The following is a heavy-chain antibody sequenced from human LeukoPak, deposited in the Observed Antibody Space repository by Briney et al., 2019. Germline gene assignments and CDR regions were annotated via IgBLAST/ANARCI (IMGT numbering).Heavy chain of an antibody. CDR1: GGXISSSNYY. D-gene: IGHD6-13*01. CDR3: ATRIAAAGNYFDY. J-gene: IGHJ4*02. CDR2: FYYSGST. V-gene: IGHV4-39*01. Sequence: ETLSLTCTVSGGXISSSNYYXGWIRQPPXKGLEXIGSFYYSGSTYYSPSLKSRVTISVDTSKKQFSLKLSSVTAADTAVYYCATRIAAAGNYFDYWGQGTLVTVSS.